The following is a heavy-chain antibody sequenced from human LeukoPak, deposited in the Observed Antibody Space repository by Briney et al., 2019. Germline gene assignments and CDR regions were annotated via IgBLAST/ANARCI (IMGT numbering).Heavy chain of an antibody. D-gene: IGHD4-17*01. V-gene: IGHV3-74*01. Sequence: GGSLRLSCAASGFTFSSYWMHWVRQTPGKGLVWVSRINGAGSSISYADSVKGRVTISRDNAKNALYLQMNNLRAEDTAVYYCARGGDYKNDYWGQGTLVTVSS. CDR3: ARGGDYKNDY. CDR2: INGAGSSI. J-gene: IGHJ4*02. CDR1: GFTFSSYW.